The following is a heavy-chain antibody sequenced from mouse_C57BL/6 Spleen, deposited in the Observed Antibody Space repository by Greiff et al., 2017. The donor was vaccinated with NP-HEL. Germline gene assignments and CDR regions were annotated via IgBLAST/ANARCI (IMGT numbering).Heavy chain of an antibody. Sequence: VQLQQSGAELVRPGASVTLSCKASGYTFTDYEMHWVKQTPVHGLEWIGAIDPETGGTAYNQKFKGKAILTADKSSSTAYMELRSLTSEDSAVYYCTRYGSSPYDAMDYWGQGTSVTVSS. CDR3: TRYGSSPYDAMDY. CDR1: GYTFTDYE. D-gene: IGHD1-1*01. V-gene: IGHV1-15*01. J-gene: IGHJ4*01. CDR2: IDPETGGT.